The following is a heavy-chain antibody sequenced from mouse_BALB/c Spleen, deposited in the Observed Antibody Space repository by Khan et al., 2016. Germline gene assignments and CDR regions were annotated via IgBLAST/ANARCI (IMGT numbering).Heavy chain of an antibody. Sequence: QVQLKQSGAELAKPGASVKMSCKASGHTFTSYWMHWVKQRPRQGLEWIGYINPSTGDTEYNQKFKDKATLTADKSSSTAYMQLSSLTSEDSAVYYCTSSVPLYAMDCWGQGTSVTVSP. CDR1: GHTFTSYW. V-gene: IGHV1-7*01. CDR3: TSSVPLYAMDC. J-gene: IGHJ4*01. CDR2: INPSTGDT. D-gene: IGHD1-1*01.